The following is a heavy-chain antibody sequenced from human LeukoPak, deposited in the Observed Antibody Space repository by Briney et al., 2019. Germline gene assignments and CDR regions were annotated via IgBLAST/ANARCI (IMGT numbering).Heavy chain of an antibody. V-gene: IGHV3-23*01. Sequence: GAPRLSCAAPGVPLRSHALSLVRPGPGEGLEGVSLISGSGGSTYYADSVKGRFTVSRDSSKNTLYLQMNNLRAEDTAVYYCAKGPATGLSTNFDDWGKGTLVTVSS. CDR1: GVPLRSHA. D-gene: IGHD2-8*01. CDR3: AKGPATGLSTNFDD. CDR2: ISGSGGST. J-gene: IGHJ4*02.